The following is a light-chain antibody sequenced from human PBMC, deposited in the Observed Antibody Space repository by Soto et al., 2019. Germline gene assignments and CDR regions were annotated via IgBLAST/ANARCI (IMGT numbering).Light chain of an antibody. CDR3: QQYNTYST. CDR1: QSISSW. J-gene: IGKJ5*01. V-gene: IGKV1-5*01. Sequence: QMTQSPCTLAASVRDRVTITCRASQSISSWLAWYQQKQGKAPKLLIYDASSLKSGVPARFSGGGSGTEFTLTISSLQPDDFATYYCQQYNTYSTFGQGTRLDIK. CDR2: DAS.